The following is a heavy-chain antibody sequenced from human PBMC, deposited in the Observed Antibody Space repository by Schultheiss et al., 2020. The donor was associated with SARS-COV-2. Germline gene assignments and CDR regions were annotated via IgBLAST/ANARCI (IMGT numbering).Heavy chain of an antibody. V-gene: IGHV4-39*07. CDR3: ARVNKLVGFDY. J-gene: IGHJ4*02. CDR1: GGSISSGGYY. Sequence: SQTLSLTCTVSGGSISSGGYYWSWIRQPPGKGLEWIGEINHSGSTNYNPSLKSRVTMSVDTSTNQFSLKLTSVTAADTAVYYCARVNKLVGFDYWGQGTLVTVSS. CDR2: INHSGST. D-gene: IGHD6-6*01.